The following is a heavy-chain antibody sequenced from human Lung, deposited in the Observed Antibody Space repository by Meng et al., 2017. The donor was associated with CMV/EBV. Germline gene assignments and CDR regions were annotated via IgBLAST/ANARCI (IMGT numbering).Heavy chain of an antibody. Sequence: GGSLRLXCAASGFTFNIYAMHWVRQAPGKGLEWVAVISYDGSNKYTADSVQGRLTISRDNYKNNLYLQMNSLTVEDTAVYYCVRDQGGESMIAVLIERFGMDVWGQGTTVTVSS. V-gene: IGHV3-30-3*01. CDR1: GFTFNIYA. CDR2: ISYDGSNK. D-gene: IGHD3-22*01. CDR3: VRDQGGESMIAVLIERFGMDV. J-gene: IGHJ6*01.